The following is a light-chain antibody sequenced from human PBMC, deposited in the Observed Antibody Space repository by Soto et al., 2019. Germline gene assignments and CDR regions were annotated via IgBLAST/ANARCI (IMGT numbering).Light chain of an antibody. CDR2: DVS. J-gene: IGKJ5*01. CDR3: QQFDTYPLT. V-gene: IGKV1-13*02. Sequence: AIQLTQSPSSLSASVGDRVTITCRASQGLRSSAFAWYQQKSGKVPRLLIYDVSNLQSGVPSRFSGTGSGTDFTLTISSLQPEDFATYYCQQFDTYPLTFGQGTRLEIK. CDR1: QGLRSSA.